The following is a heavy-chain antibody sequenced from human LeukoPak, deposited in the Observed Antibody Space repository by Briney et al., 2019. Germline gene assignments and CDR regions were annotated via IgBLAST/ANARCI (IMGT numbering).Heavy chain of an antibody. CDR2: IYRGGST. D-gene: IGHD3-22*01. CDR3: ARDSVISSGYYAFDY. J-gene: IGHJ4*02. V-gene: IGHV3-53*01. CDR1: GFTFSSNY. Sequence: GGSLRLSCAASGFTFSSNYMSWVRQAPGKGLEWVSVIYRGGSTYYSDSVKPRLTISRHDSKNTLYLQMNSLRAEDTAVYYCARDSVISSGYYAFDYWGQGTLVTVSS.